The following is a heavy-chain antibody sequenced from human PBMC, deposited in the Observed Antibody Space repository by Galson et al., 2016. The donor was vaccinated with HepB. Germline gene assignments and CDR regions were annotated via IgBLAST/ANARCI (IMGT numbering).Heavy chain of an antibody. CDR1: GDSLSELS. V-gene: IGHV1-24*01. D-gene: IGHD3-10*01. CDR2: SVAEDGEP. Sequence: SVKVSCKVSGDSLSELSMHWVRQAPGKGLEYMGISVAEDGEPFYAEKFQGRVTMMEDTSTDTAYLELRSLGAEDTAVYYCARDEDDPSYTIDFWGQGTLVRVCS. CDR3: ARDEDDPSYTIDF. J-gene: IGHJ4*02.